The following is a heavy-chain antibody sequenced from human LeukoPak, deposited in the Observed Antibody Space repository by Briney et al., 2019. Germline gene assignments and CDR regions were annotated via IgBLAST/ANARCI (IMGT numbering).Heavy chain of an antibody. Sequence: SQTLSLTCTVSGGSISSGDYYWGWIRQPPGKGPEWIGYIYYSGSTYYNPSLKSRVTISVDTSKNQFSLKLSSVTAADTAVYYCARGPNLRFLEWLPSYGMDVWGQGTTVTVSS. J-gene: IGHJ6*02. CDR3: ARGPNLRFLEWLPSYGMDV. CDR2: IYYSGST. D-gene: IGHD3-3*01. V-gene: IGHV4-30-4*01. CDR1: GGSISSGDYY.